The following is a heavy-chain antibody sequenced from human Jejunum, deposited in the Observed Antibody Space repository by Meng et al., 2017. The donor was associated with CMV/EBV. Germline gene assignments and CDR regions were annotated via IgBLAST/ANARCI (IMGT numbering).Heavy chain of an antibody. V-gene: IGHV1-69*10. D-gene: IGHD2-2*01. CDR3: ARVSRANIVVVPAAMRYYFDY. CDR1: A. CDR2: IIPILGIA. Sequence: AIRWVRTAPGQGLEWLGGIIPILGIANYAQKFQGSVTITADKSTSTAYMELSSLRSEDTAVYYCARVSRANIVVVPAAMRYYFDYWGQGTRVTVSS. J-gene: IGHJ4*02.